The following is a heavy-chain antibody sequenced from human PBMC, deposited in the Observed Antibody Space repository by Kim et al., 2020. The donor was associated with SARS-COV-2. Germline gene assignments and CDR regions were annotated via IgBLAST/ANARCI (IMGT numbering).Heavy chain of an antibody. D-gene: IGHD4-17*01. J-gene: IGHJ6*02. Sequence: ADLVNGRFTISRDNAKNSLYLQINSLRAEDTALYYCATDYVNYYDYYSMDVWGQGTTVTVSS. V-gene: IGHV3-11*06. CDR3: ATDYVNYYDYYSMDV.